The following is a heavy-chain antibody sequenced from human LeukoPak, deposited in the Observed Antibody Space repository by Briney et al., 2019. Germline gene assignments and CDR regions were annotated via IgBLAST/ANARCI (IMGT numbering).Heavy chain of an antibody. J-gene: IGHJ4*02. CDR1: GGSISSYY. Sequence: PSETLSLTCTVSGGSISSYYWSWIRQPAGKGLEWIGGIYTSGSTNYNPSLKSRVTMSVDTSKNQFSVKLSSVTAADTAVYYCARDGYYYDSTGYSGDYWGQGTLVTVSS. CDR2: IYTSGST. CDR3: ARDGYYYDSTGYSGDY. V-gene: IGHV4-4*07. D-gene: IGHD3-22*01.